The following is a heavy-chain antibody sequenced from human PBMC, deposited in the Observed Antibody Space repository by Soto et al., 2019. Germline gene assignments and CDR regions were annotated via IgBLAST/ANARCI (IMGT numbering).Heavy chain of an antibody. V-gene: IGHV4-59*08. J-gene: IGHJ6*03. Sequence: QVQLQESGPGLVEPSETLSLTCTVSGDSVSGYYYHWVRQSPGKGLEWIGYFFQSGATKYNPSLMSRATMSEDTSKSQFSLKLKSVTATDTAVYYCALGHCNGSRCSRPYYYMAVWGKGTTVIVSS. D-gene: IGHD2-15*01. CDR2: FFQSGAT. CDR1: GDSVSGYY. CDR3: ALGHCNGSRCSRPYYYMAV.